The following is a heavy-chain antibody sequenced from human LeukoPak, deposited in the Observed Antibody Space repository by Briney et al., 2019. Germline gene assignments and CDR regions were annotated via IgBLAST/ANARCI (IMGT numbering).Heavy chain of an antibody. CDR2: ISYDGSNK. V-gene: IGHV3-30*18. CDR1: GFTFSSYG. D-gene: IGHD3-10*01. CDR3: AKGTYYYGSGSSAWVDY. J-gene: IGHJ4*02. Sequence: GGSLRLSCAASGFTFSSYGMHWVRQAPGKGLEGVAVISYDGSNKYYADSVKGRFTISRDNSKNTLYLQMNSLRAEDTAVYYCAKGTYYYGSGSSAWVDYWGQGTLVTVSS.